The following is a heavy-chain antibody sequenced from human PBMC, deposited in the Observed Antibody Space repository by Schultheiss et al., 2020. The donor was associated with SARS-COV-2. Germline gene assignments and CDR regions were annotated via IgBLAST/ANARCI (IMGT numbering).Heavy chain of an antibody. V-gene: IGHV3-23*01. CDR2: ISGSGGST. Sequence: GGSLRLSCAASGFTFDDYAMHWVRQAPGKGLEWVSGISGSGGSTYYADSVKGRFTISRDNSKNTLYLQMNSLRAEDTAVYYCAKDLSAVAGMFDYWGQGTLVTVSS. CDR3: AKDLSAVAGMFDY. D-gene: IGHD6-19*01. CDR1: GFTFDDYA. J-gene: IGHJ4*02.